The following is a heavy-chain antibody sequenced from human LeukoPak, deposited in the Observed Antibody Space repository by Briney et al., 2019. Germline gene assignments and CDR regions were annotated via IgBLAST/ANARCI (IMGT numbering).Heavy chain of an antibody. Sequence: PGGSLRLPCAASGFTFSNYEMNWVRQAPGKGLEWISSLDSGGDPIYYAGSVKGRFTISRDNAKNSLFLQMNSLRAEDTAVYYCARGGLYYNYMDVWGNGTTVTVSS. J-gene: IGHJ6*03. CDR2: LDSGGDPI. CDR1: GFTFSNYE. V-gene: IGHV3-48*03. CDR3: ARGGLYYNYMDV.